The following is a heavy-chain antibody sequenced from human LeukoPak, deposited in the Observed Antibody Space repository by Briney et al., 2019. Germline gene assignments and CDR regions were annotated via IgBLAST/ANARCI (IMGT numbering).Heavy chain of an antibody. V-gene: IGHV1-2*02. Sequence: ATVKVSCKASGYTVSGFYVHWVRQAPGQGLEWMGLINPNTGGTNYAQKFQGRVVMTIDTAISTAYLDLSRLTSDDTAIYYCASSFYRQTDAWGQGSLVTVSS. CDR3: ASSFYRQTDA. D-gene: IGHD3-16*02. CDR2: INPNTGGT. CDR1: GYTVSGFY. J-gene: IGHJ5*02.